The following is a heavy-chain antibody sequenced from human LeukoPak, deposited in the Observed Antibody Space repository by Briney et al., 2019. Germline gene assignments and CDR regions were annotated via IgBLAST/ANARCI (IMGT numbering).Heavy chain of an antibody. V-gene: IGHV4-34*01. Sequence: SETLSLTCAVYGGSFSGYYWSWIRQPPGKGLEWIGKINHSGSTNYNPSLKSRVTISVDTSKNQFSLKLSSVTAADTAVYYCARAPLYDSSGYYYGNYYYYMDVWGKGTTVSVSS. D-gene: IGHD3-22*01. CDR3: ARAPLYDSSGYYYGNYYYYMDV. J-gene: IGHJ6*03. CDR1: GGSFSGYY. CDR2: INHSGST.